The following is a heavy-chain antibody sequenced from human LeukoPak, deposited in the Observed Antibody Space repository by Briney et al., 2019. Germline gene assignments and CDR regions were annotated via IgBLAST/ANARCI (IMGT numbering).Heavy chain of an antibody. V-gene: IGHV4-39*01. CDR1: GGSVSSSNYY. CDR2: IYYTGST. Sequence: PSETLSLTCTGSGGSVSSSNYYWGWVRQPPGKGLEWIGSIYYTGSTYYNPSLKSRVAISVDTSKNQFSLNLRSLTAADSAVYYCARRIQGGSGWTFDYWGQGTLVTVSS. CDR3: ARRIQGGSGWTFDY. J-gene: IGHJ4*02. D-gene: IGHD6-19*01.